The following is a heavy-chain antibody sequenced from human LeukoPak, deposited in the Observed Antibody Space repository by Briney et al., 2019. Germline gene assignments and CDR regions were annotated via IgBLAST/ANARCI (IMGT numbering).Heavy chain of an antibody. J-gene: IGHJ4*02. CDR2: INYSGTT. D-gene: IGHD1-26*01. CDR1: GGSISSNTYF. Sequence: SETLSLTCSVSGGSISSNTYFWGWIRQPPGKGLEWIATINYSGTTHYNPSLKSRVTMSADTSNKHFSLKLSSVTAADTAVYHCARGRWNSGTYYNFDYWGQGTLVTVSS. V-gene: IGHV4-39*07. CDR3: ARGRWNSGTYYNFDY.